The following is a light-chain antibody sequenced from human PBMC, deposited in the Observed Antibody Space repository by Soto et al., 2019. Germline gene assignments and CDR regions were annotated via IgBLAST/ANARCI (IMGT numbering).Light chain of an antibody. J-gene: IGKJ5*01. CDR1: QSVSSY. Sequence: EIVLKKSPATLSLSPGERATLCCKATQSVSSYLAGYQHKPVQAPRLLISDESTRCTGIPSRFSGSGSGTDCTLTISSLEPEDCAVLYCQKRSNRHPMTFCQGTRLEIK. V-gene: IGKV3-11*01. CDR3: QKRSNRHPMT. CDR2: DES.